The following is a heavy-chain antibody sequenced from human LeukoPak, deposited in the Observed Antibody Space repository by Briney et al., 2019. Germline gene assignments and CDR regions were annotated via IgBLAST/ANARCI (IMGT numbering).Heavy chain of an antibody. CDR1: GFTFSSYA. CDR3: AKDRWTGYGAYSWGSFDL. CDR2: ISGSGGST. J-gene: IGHJ2*01. D-gene: IGHD4-17*01. Sequence: GGSLRLSCAASGFTFSSYAMSWVRQAPGKGLEWVSGISGSGGSTVYADSVKGRFTISRDNSKNTLYLQMNSLRAEDTAVYYCAKDRWTGYGAYSWGSFDLWGPGTLVTVSS. V-gene: IGHV3-23*01.